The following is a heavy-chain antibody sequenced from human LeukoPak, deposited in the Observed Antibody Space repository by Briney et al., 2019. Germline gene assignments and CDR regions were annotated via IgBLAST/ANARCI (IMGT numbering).Heavy chain of an antibody. Sequence: GGSLRLSCAASGFIFNNYGLIWVRQAPGKELEWVSAISNDGGGTNYADFVKGRFTISRDNSKNTLFLQMNSLRAEDTALYYCAKGSSGYFVALWGQGTLVTVSS. J-gene: IGHJ4*02. CDR1: GFIFNNYG. CDR2: ISNDGGGT. D-gene: IGHD3-22*01. V-gene: IGHV3-23*01. CDR3: AKGSSGYFVAL.